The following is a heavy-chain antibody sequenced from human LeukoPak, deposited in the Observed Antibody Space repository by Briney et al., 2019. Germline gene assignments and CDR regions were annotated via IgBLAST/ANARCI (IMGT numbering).Heavy chain of an antibody. J-gene: IGHJ6*03. V-gene: IGHV3-23*01. D-gene: IGHD3-3*01. CDR3: AKNRPNYDSWSGYSIADYYYMDV. CDR2: ISGSGGST. CDR1: GFTFSSYA. Sequence: GGSLRLPCAASGFTFSSYAMSWVRQAPGKGLEWVSAISGSGGSTYYADSVKGRFTISRDNSKNTLYLQMNSLRAEDTAVYYCAKNRPNYDSWSGYSIADYYYMDVWGKGTTVTVSS.